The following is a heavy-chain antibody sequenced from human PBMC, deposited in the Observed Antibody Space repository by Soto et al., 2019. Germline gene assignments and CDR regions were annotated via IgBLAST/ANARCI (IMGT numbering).Heavy chain of an antibody. CDR1: GFTFSSYA. V-gene: IGHV3-23*01. Sequence: PGGSLRLSCAASGFTFSSYAMSWVRQAPGKGLEWVSFISGSGGSTYYADSVKGRFTISRDNSKNTLYLQMNSLRAEDTAIYYCAKGSVLMVYNNWFDPWGQGTQVTVSS. J-gene: IGHJ5*02. D-gene: IGHD2-8*01. CDR3: AKGSVLMVYNNWFDP. CDR2: ISGSGGST.